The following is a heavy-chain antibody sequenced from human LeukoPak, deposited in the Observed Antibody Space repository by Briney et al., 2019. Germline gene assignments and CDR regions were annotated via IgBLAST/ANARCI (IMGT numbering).Heavy chain of an antibody. CDR2: IIPIFGTA. V-gene: IGHV1-69*05. Sequence: ASVKVSCKASGATFSSYAISWVRQAPGQGLEWMGGIIPIFGTANYAQKFQGRVTITTDESTSTAYMELSSLRSEDTAVFYCARGRRSALIEGAGTARSYYYYYYMDVWGKGTTVTVSS. CDR1: GATFSSYA. D-gene: IGHD6-19*01. J-gene: IGHJ6*03. CDR3: ARGRRSALIEGAGTARSYYYYYYMDV.